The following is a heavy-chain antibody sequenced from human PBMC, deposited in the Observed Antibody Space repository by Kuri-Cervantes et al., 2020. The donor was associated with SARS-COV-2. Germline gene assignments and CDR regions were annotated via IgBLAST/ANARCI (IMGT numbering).Heavy chain of an antibody. J-gene: IGHJ5*02. CDR2: IIPIIGTP. CDR1: GYTFTDYY. D-gene: IGHD6-13*01. CDR3: ARATSSSWEDWFDP. Sequence: ASVKVSCKASGYTFTDYYMHWVRQAPGQGHEWMGGIIPIIGTPNYAQKFQGRVTMTRDTSTSTVYMELSSLRSEDTAVYYCARATSSSWEDWFDPWGQGTLVTVSS. V-gene: IGHV1-46*01.